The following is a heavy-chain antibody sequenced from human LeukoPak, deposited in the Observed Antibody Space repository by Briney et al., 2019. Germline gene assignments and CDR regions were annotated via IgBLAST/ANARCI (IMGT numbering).Heavy chain of an antibody. CDR2: ISLDGTNN. V-gene: IGHV3-30-3*01. CDR3: ARAPFDI. J-gene: IGHJ3*02. Sequence: QPGRSLRLSCAASGFTFSTYAIHWVRQAPGKGLEWVAVISLDGTNNYYADSVKGRFTISRDNSKNTLYLQMNSLRVDDTAVYYCARAPFDIWGQGTMVTVSS. CDR1: GFTFSTYA.